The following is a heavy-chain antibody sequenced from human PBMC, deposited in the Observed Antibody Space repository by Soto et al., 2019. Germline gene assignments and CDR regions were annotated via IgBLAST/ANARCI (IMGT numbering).Heavy chain of an antibody. D-gene: IGHD4-17*01. CDR2: ISGSGGST. CDR1: GFNFSRYA. V-gene: IGHV3-23*01. J-gene: IGHJ4*02. CDR3: AKVSTVSTSTPIDY. Sequence: VGSVRLYGAASGFNFSRYAMSGVGQGPGKGLEWACAISGSGGSTYSADSLKGRFTISRDNSKNTLYLQMNSMRAEDTAVYYCAKVSTVSTSTPIDYWGQGTMVTVSS.